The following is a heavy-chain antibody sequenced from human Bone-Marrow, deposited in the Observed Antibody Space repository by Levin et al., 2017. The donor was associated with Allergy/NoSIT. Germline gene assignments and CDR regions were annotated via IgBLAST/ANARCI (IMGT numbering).Heavy chain of an antibody. CDR1: GGSISSGGYS. J-gene: IGHJ4*02. CDR3: AIKAGYSSSWFDY. CDR2: IYHSGST. V-gene: IGHV4-30-2*01. Sequence: SETLSLTCAVSGGSISSGGYSWSWIRQPPGKGLEWIGYIYHSGSTYYNPSLKSRVTISVDRSKNQFSLKLSSVTAADTAVYYCAIKAGYSSSWFDYWGQGTLVTVSS. D-gene: IGHD6-13*01.